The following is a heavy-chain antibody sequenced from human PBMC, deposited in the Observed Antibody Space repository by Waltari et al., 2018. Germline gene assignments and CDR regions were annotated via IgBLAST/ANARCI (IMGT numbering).Heavy chain of an antibody. D-gene: IGHD3-3*01. V-gene: IGHV1-2*02. J-gene: IGHJ5*02. CDR2: INPNSGGT. Sequence: QVQLVQSGAEVKKPGASVKVSCKASGYTFTGYYMHWVRQAPGQGLEWMGWINPNSGGTNYAQKFQGRVTMTRDTSISTAYMELSRLRSDDTAVYYCARADGLNSITIFGVVIIGWFDPWGQGTLVTVSS. CDR1: GYTFTGYY. CDR3: ARADGLNSITIFGVVIIGWFDP.